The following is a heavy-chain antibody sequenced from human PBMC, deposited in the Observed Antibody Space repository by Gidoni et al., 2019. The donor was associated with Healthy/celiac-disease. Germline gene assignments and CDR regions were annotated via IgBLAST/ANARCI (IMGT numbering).Heavy chain of an antibody. CDR2: ISSSGSTI. J-gene: IGHJ3*02. V-gene: IGHV3-11*01. D-gene: IGHD6-19*01. Sequence: QVQLVESGGGLVKPGGSLRLSCAASGFPFSDYYMSWIRQAPGKGLEWVSYISSSGSTIYYADSVKGRCTISRDNAKNSLYLQMNSLRAEDTAVYYCATLYSSGWFRGSDAFDIWGQGTMVTVSS. CDR3: ATLYSSGWFRGSDAFDI. CDR1: GFPFSDYY.